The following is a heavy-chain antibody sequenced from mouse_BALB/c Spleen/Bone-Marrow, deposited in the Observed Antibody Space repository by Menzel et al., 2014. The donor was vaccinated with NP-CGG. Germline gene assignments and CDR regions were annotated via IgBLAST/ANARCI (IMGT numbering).Heavy chain of an antibody. Sequence: VQLVESGPGLVAPSQSLSITCTVSGFSLSRYSIHWVRQPPGEGLEWLGVIXGGGNTDYNSALKSRLSISKDNSKSQVFLKMNSLQTDDTAMYYCARFITTGTMDYWGQGTSVTVSS. CDR1: GFSLSRYS. J-gene: IGHJ4*01. D-gene: IGHD1-1*01. CDR3: ARFITTGTMDY. V-gene: IGHV2-6-4*01. CDR2: IXGGGNT.